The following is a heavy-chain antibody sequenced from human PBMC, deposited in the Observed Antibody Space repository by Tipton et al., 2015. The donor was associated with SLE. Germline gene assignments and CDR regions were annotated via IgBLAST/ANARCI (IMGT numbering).Heavy chain of an antibody. CDR1: GVSISSSY. CDR3: ARVWLNNAFDI. CDR2: LYTRGAT. D-gene: IGHD2/OR15-2a*01. V-gene: IGHV4-4*07. J-gene: IGHJ3*02. Sequence: LSCNVSGVSISSSYLGWIRKPAGKGLEWIGSLYTRGATDDNPSLKSRVTMSVDMSKNQIFLKMTSVTAADSAVYVCARVWLNNAFDIWGQGARVTVAS.